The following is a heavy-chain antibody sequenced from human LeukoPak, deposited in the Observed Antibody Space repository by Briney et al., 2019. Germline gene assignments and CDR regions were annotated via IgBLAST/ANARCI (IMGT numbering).Heavy chain of an antibody. V-gene: IGHV4-34*01. Sequence: SETLSLTCAVYGGSFSGYYWSWIRQPPGKGLEWIGEINHSGSTNYNPSLKSRVTISVDTSKNQFSLKLSSVTAADTAVYYCASGKYYDFWSGYYKTNFDYWGQGTLVTVSS. J-gene: IGHJ4*02. D-gene: IGHD3-3*01. CDR1: GGSFSGYY. CDR3: ASGKYYDFWSGYYKTNFDY. CDR2: INHSGST.